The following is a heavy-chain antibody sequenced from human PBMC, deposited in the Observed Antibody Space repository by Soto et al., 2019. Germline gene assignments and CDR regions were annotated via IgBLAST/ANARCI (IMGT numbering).Heavy chain of an antibody. J-gene: IGHJ4*01. CDR1: GDSFTNHW. V-gene: IGHV5-10-1*01. CDR2: IDPSDSYT. CDR3: ARLPNTYYSDSSGYARVDY. D-gene: IGHD3-22*01. Sequence: PGESLKISCKGSGDSFTNHWISWVRQMPGKGLEWMGRIDPSDSYTNYSPSFQGHVTISVDKSITTAYLQWSSLKASDTAMYFCARLPNTYYSDSSGYARVDYWGQGTLVTVS.